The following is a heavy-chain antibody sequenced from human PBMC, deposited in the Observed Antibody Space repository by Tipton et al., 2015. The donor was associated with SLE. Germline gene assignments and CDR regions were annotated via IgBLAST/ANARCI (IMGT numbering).Heavy chain of an antibody. CDR1: GYTFTSYD. Sequence: QLVQSGAEVKKPGASVKVSCKASGYTFTSYDINWVRQATGQGLEWMGWMNPNSGNTNYAQKLQGRVTMTTDTSTRTAYMELRSLRSDDTAVYYCGLGDYGSGSYRLYYYYMDVWGKGTTVTVSS. CDR2: MNPNSGNT. V-gene: IGHV1-18*01. D-gene: IGHD3-10*01. CDR3: GLGDYGSGSYRLYYYYMDV. J-gene: IGHJ6*03.